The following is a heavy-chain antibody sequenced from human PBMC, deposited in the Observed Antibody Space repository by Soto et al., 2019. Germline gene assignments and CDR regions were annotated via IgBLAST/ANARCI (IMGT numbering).Heavy chain of an antibody. J-gene: IGHJ5*02. D-gene: IGHD6-13*01. CDR1: GGSISSYY. V-gene: IGHV4-59*08. CDR3: AAIAAAMIDNWFDP. Sequence: PSETMSVTCTVSGGSISSYYWSWIRQPPGKGLEWIGYIYYSGSTNYNPSLKSRVTISVDTSKNQFSLKLSSVTAADTAVYYCAAIAAAMIDNWFDPWGQGTLVTVSS. CDR2: IYYSGST.